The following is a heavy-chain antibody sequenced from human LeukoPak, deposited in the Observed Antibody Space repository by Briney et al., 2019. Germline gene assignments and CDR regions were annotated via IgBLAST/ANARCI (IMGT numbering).Heavy chain of an antibody. CDR3: AKGRYQLLSLYYFDY. V-gene: IGHV3-23*01. CDR2: ISGSGGST. D-gene: IGHD2-2*01. J-gene: IGHJ4*02. Sequence: GGSLRLSCAASGFTFSSYGMSWVRQAPGKGLEWGSVISGSGGSTYYADSVKGRFTISRDNSKNTLYGQMNSLRAEDTAVFYCAKGRYQLLSLYYFDYWGQGTLVTVSS. CDR1: GFTFSSYG.